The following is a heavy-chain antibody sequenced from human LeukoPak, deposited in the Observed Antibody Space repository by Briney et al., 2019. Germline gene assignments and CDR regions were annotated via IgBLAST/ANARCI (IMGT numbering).Heavy chain of an antibody. J-gene: IGHJ3*02. CDR1: GFTFSSYS. CDR2: ISSSSTI. Sequence: TGGSLRLSCAASGFTFSSYSMNWVCQAPGKGLEWVSYISSSSTIYYADSVKGRFTISRDNAKNSLYLQMNSLRDEDTAVYYCARDRVARVDAFDIWGQGTMVTVSS. V-gene: IGHV3-48*02. CDR3: ARDRVARVDAFDI.